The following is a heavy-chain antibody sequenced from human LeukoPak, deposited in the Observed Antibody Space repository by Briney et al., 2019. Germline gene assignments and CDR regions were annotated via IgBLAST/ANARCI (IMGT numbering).Heavy chain of an antibody. CDR1: GYTFTSYG. D-gene: IGHD3-10*01. CDR2: ISAYNGNT. Sequence: GASVKVSCKASGYTFTSYGISWVRQAPGQGLEWMGWISAYNGNTNHAQKLQGRVTMTTDTSTSTAYMELRSLRSDDTAVYYCARDLMNNVRWFGELEGRWFDPWGQGTLVTVSS. CDR3: ARDLMNNVRWFGELEGRWFDP. V-gene: IGHV1-18*01. J-gene: IGHJ5*02.